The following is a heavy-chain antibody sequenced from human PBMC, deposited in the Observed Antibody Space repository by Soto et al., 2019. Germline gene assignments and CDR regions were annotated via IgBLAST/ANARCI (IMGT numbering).Heavy chain of an antibody. CDR3: SSRPPDYDILTGYYGIDY. J-gene: IGHJ4*02. V-gene: IGHV3-21*01. CDR1: GFTFSTYG. Sequence: GGSLRLSCTASGFTFSTYGMSWVRQAPWKGLEWVSTLSGSSTNTYYTDSVKGRFTISRDNAKNTLYLQMNSLRAEDTAVYYCSSRPPDYDILTGYYGIDYWGQGTLVTVSS. D-gene: IGHD3-9*01. CDR2: LSGSSTNT.